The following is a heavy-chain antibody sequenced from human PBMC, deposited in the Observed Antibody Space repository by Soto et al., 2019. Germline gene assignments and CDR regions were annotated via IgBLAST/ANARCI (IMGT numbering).Heavy chain of an antibody. CDR2: IIRIFHTP. CDR1: GGTFSSYA. D-gene: IGHD5-12*01. Sequence: GASVKVSCKASGGTFSSYAFSWVRQAPGQGLEWMGGIIRIFHTPTYAEKFQGRVTITADESTSTAYVDLISLRSDDTAVYYCVHRRDGYNSAFFDYWGQGTLVTVSS. CDR3: VHRRDGYNSAFFDY. V-gene: IGHV1-69*13. J-gene: IGHJ4*02.